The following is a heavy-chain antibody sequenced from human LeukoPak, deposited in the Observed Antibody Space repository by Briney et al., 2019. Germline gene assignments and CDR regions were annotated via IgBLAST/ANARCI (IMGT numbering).Heavy chain of an antibody. D-gene: IGHD1-14*01. CDR1: GGSISSYY. Sequence: PSETLSRTCTVSGGSISSYYWSWIRQPPGKGLEWIGYIYYSGSTNYNPSLKSRVTISVDTSKNQFSLKLSSVTYADTALYYCAREGTVRWFDPWGQGTLVTVSS. CDR2: IYYSGST. CDR3: AREGTVRWFDP. V-gene: IGHV4-59*12. J-gene: IGHJ5*02.